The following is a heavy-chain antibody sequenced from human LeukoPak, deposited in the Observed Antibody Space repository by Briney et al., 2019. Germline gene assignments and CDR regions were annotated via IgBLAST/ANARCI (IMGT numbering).Heavy chain of an antibody. Sequence: GGSLRLSCAASGFTFKSYGLQWVRQAPGKGLEWVAVMWYDGSSQSYADSLKGRFTISRDNFKKTLYLQMNSLRVEDTAGYYCAKESMYALDIWGQGTMVTVSS. V-gene: IGHV3-33*06. CDR1: GFTFKSYG. J-gene: IGHJ3*02. CDR3: AKESMYALDI. CDR2: MWYDGSSQ.